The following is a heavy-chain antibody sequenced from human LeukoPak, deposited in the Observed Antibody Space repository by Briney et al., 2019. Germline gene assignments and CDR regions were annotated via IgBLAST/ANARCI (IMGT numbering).Heavy chain of an antibody. V-gene: IGHV3-7*01. J-gene: IGHJ4*02. CDR2: INSDGSAK. CDR3: ADLGTSD. D-gene: IGHD1-7*01. CDR1: GFTFSSQW. Sequence: GGSLRLSCAVSGFTFSSQWMTWVRQAPGTGLEWVATINSDGSAKYLVDSVKGRFTISRDNAKNLVYLQMSILRAEDTAVYYCADLGTSDCGQGTLVTVSS.